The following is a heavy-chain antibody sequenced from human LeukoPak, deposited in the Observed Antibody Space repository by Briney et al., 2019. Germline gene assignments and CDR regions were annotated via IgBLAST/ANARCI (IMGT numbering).Heavy chain of an antibody. J-gene: IGHJ6*02. CDR1: GGSISSSNW. Sequence: SETLSLTCAVSGGSISSSNWWSWVRQPPGKGLEWIGEIYHSGSTNYNPSLKSRVTISVDTSKNQFSLKLSSVTAADTAVYYCARVYYDFWSGLFYYYYGMDVWGQGTTVTVSS. CDR2: IYHSGST. CDR3: ARVYYDFWSGLFYYYYGMDV. D-gene: IGHD3-3*01. V-gene: IGHV4-4*02.